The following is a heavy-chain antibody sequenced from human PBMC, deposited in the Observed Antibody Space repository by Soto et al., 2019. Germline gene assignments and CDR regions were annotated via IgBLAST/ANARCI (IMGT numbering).Heavy chain of an antibody. J-gene: IGHJ3*02. CDR3: AIGRIVASIHDAFEI. CDR2: ISAYNGKR. CDR1: GYDFTSYG. Sequence: QGQLLQSGDEVKKPGASVRVSCRASGYDFTSYGISWVRQAPGQGLEWVSWISAYNGKRDTAQKFQGRVTMTLDTSTDTGHMELGDLTSADTAVYYCAIGRIVASIHDAFEIWGQGTMVAVSS. V-gene: IGHV1-18*01. D-gene: IGHD2-21*01.